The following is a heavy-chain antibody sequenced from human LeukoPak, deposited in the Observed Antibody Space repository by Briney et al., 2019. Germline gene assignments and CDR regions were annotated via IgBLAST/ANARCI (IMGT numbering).Heavy chain of an antibody. D-gene: IGHD3-10*01. Sequence: ASVKVSCTASGYTFTGYYMHWVRQAPGQGLEWMGWINPNSGGTNYAQKFQGWVTMTRDTSISTAYMELSRLRSDDTAVYYCARGAYYYDSIHDAFDIWGQGTMVTVSS. J-gene: IGHJ3*02. V-gene: IGHV1-2*04. CDR2: INPNSGGT. CDR1: GYTFTGYY. CDR3: ARGAYYYDSIHDAFDI.